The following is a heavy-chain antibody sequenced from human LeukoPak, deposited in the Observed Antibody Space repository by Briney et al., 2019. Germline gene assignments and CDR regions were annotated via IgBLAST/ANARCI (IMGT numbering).Heavy chain of an antibody. CDR1: GGSISSSSYY. CDR2: IYYSGST. J-gene: IGHJ4*02. V-gene: IGHV4-39*01. CDR3: ARRFLFGAD. D-gene: IGHD3-3*01. Sequence: SETLSLTCTVSGGSISSSSYYWGWIRQPPGKGLEWIGSIYYSGSTYYNPSLKSRVTISVDTSKNQFSLKLSSVTAADTAVYYCARRFLFGADWGQGTLVTVSS.